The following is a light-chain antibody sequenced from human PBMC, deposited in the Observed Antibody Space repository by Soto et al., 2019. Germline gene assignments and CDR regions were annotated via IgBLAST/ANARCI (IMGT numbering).Light chain of an antibody. CDR1: QGMYTY. CDR2: AAS. Sequence: DIQLTQSPSFLSASVGDRVTITCRASQGMYTYLAWYQHKPGRAPELLIYAASTLQSGVPSRLGGSGSGTEFNLPIGSLQPEDFATYYCQHRNSDPWTFGQGTRVE. V-gene: IGKV1-9*01. J-gene: IGKJ1*01. CDR3: QHRNSDPWT.